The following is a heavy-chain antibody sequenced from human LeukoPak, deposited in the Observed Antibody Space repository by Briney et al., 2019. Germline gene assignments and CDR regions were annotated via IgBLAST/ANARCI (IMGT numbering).Heavy chain of an antibody. CDR1: GFTSSSYG. Sequence: GGSLRLSCAASGFTSSSYGMHWVRQAPGKGLEWVAVISYDGSNKYYADSVKGRFTISRDNSKNTLYLQMNSLRAEDTAVYYCAKDGQQWLFDYWGQGTLVTVSS. V-gene: IGHV3-30*18. J-gene: IGHJ4*02. CDR3: AKDGQQWLFDY. D-gene: IGHD6-19*01. CDR2: ISYDGSNK.